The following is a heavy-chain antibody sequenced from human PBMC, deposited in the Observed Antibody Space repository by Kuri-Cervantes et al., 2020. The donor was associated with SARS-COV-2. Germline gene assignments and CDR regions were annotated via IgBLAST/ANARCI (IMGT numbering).Heavy chain of an antibody. CDR1: GYSISSGYY. J-gene: IGHJ6*03. CDR3: ARNVKYRQPYYYMDV. V-gene: IGHV4-38-2*01. Sequence: ESLKISCAVSGYSISSGYYWGWIRQPPGKGLEWIGSIYHSGSTYYNPSPKSRVTISVDTSKNQFSLKLSSVTAADTAVYYCARNVKYRQPYYYMDVWGKGTTVTVSS. CDR2: IYHSGST. D-gene: IGHD6-6*01.